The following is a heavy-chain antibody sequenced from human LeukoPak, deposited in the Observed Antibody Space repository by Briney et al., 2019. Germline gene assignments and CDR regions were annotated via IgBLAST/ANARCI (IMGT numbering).Heavy chain of an antibody. J-gene: IGHJ4*02. V-gene: IGHV1-18*04. D-gene: IGHD5-18*01. CDR3: ARDGLGGRAMVTEPDY. CDR1: GYTFTIYG. CDR2: ISAYNGNT. Sequence: SSVTVSFKSFGYTFTIYGISWVRQAPGQGHEWVGWISAYNGNTNYAQKLQGRVTMTTDTSTSTAYMELRSLRSDDTAVYYCARDGLGGRAMVTEPDYWGQGTLVTVSS.